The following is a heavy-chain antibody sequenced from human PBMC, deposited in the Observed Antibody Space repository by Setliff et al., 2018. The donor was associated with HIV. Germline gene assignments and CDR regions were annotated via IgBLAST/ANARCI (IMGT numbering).Heavy chain of an antibody. D-gene: IGHD2-15*01. Sequence: PSETLSLTCAVSGGSISSTNWWSWVRQPPGKGLEWIGEIFHSGSTNYNPSLKSRVTISVDKSKNQFSLKLNSVTAADTAVYYCARDSRYCSGGSCYGYFDFWGQGTLVTVSS. J-gene: IGHJ4*02. CDR3: ARDSRYCSGGSCYGYFDF. CDR1: GGSISSTNW. V-gene: IGHV4-4*02. CDR2: IFHSGST.